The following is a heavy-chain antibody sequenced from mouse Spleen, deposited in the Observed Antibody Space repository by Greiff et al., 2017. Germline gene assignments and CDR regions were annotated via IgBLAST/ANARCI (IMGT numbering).Heavy chain of an antibody. CDR2: INPNNGGT. CDR3: ARRLLLRDYFDY. J-gene: IGHJ2*01. CDR1: GYTFTDYN. V-gene: IGHV1-18*01. Sequence: VQLKQSGPELVKPGASVKIPCKASGYTFTDYNMDWVKQSHGKSLEWIGDINPNNGGTIYNQKFKGKATLTVDKSSSTAYMELRSLTSEDTAVYYCARRLLLRDYFDYWGQGTTLTVSS. D-gene: IGHD1-1*01.